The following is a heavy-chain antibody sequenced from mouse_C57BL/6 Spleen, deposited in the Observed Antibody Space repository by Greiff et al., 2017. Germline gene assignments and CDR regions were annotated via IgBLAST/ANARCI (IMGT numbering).Heavy chain of an antibody. D-gene: IGHD1-1*01. Sequence: EVQLQQSGAELVRPGASVKLSCTASGFNIKDYYMHWVKQRPEQGLGWIGRIDPEDGDTEYAPKFQGKATMTADTSSNTAYLQLSSLTSEDTAVYYCTTDYGSSSGYAMDYWGQGTSVTVSS. CDR3: TTDYGSSSGYAMDY. CDR1: GFNIKDYY. J-gene: IGHJ4*01. CDR2: IDPEDGDT. V-gene: IGHV14-1*01.